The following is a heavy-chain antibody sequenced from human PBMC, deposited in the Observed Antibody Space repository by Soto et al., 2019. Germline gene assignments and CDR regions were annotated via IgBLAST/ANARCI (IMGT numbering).Heavy chain of an antibody. Sequence: QVQLLQSGSEVKKPGSSVKVSCRASGGSLSSYPVTWVRQAPGQGLEWMGRIIPIVGLTNYAPKCQGRVTITANKTTSRAAMVLSSKRSDETAVYVSGIPTCGHYAGGNYIDEWGKGSTVIVSS. D-gene: IGHD1-26*01. CDR1: GGSLSSYP. CDR3: GIPTCGHYAGGNYIDE. V-gene: IGHV1-69*02. J-gene: IGHJ6*03. CDR2: IIPIVGLT.